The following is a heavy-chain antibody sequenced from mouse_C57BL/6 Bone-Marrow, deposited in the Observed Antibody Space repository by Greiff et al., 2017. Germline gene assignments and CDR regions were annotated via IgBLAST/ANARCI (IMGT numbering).Heavy chain of an antibody. CDR2: INTNHGTT. Sequence: VQLQQSGPELVKPGASVKISCKASGYSFTDYNMNWVNQRNGKSLEWIGVINTNHGTTSYNQKFKGKATLTVDQSSSTAYMQLNSLTSEDSAFYYCARGYDYDYAMDYWGRGTSVTVTS. D-gene: IGHD2-4*01. J-gene: IGHJ4*01. CDR3: ARGYDYDYAMDY. CDR1: GYSFTDYN. V-gene: IGHV1-39*01.